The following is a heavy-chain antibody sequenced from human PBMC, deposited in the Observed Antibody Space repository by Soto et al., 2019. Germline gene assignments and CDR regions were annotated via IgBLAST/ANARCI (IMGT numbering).Heavy chain of an antibody. J-gene: IGHJ4*02. D-gene: IGHD6-13*01. CDR1: GFTFSSYA. Sequence: GGSLRLSCAASGFTFSSYAMSWVRQAPGMGLEWVSAISGSGGSTYYADSVKGRFTISRDNSKNTLYLQMNSLRAEDTAVYYCAKDGSVAAGLICWFDYWGQGTLVTVSS. CDR3: AKDGSVAAGLICWFDY. CDR2: ISGSGGST. V-gene: IGHV3-23*01.